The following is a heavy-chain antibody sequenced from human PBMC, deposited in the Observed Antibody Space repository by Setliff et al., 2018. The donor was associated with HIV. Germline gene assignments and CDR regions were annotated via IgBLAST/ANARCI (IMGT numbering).Heavy chain of an antibody. CDR2: IHYTGIS. Sequence: PSETLSLTCVISGGSMGSHYWSWIRQSPGKGLEWIGNIHYTGISDINPSLKKRATISLDRPKIQFSLKLSSVTAADTAVYYCTTDHVADYVWGTAYFDYWGQGTLVTVSS. J-gene: IGHJ4*02. CDR1: GGSMGSHY. CDR3: TTDHVADYVWGTAYFDY. V-gene: IGHV4-59*11. D-gene: IGHD3-16*01.